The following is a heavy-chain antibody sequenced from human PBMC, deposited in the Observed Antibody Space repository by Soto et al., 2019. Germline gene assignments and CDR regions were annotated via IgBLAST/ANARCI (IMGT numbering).Heavy chain of an antibody. CDR3: ARIADGNYDSSGYYDY. Sequence: ASVKVSCKASGYTFTGYYMHWVRQAPGQGLEWMGWINPNSGGTNYAQKFQGRVTMTRDTSISTAYMELSRLRSDDTAVYYCARIADGNYDSSGYYDYWGQGTLVTVSS. CDR1: GYTFTGYY. V-gene: IGHV1-2*02. J-gene: IGHJ4*02. D-gene: IGHD3-22*01. CDR2: INPNSGGT.